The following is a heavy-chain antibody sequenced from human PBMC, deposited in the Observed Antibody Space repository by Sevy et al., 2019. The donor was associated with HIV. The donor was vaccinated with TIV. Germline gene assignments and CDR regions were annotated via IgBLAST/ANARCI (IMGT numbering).Heavy chain of an antibody. J-gene: IGHJ5*02. D-gene: IGHD3-9*01. Sequence: ASVKVSCKASGYTFTSYAMNWVRQAPGQGLEWMGWINTNTGNPTYAQGFTGRFVFSLDTSVSTAYLQISSLKAEDTAVYYCARENRYFDSSPTGPFDPWGQGTLVTVSS. CDR1: GYTFTSYA. CDR3: ARENRYFDSSPTGPFDP. V-gene: IGHV7-4-1*02. CDR2: INTNTGNP.